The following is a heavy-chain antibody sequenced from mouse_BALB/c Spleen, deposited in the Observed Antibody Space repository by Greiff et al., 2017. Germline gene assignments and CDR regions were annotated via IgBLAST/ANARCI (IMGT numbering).Heavy chain of an antibody. CDR2: IDPANGNT. Sequence: VQLQQSGAELVKPGASVKLSCTASGFNIKDPYMPWVKQRPEQGLEWIGRIDPANGNTKYDPKFQGKATITADTSSNTAYLQLSSLTAEDTAVYYCASVLHVDYWGQGTTLTVSS. D-gene: IGHD1-1*01. J-gene: IGHJ2*01. V-gene: IGHV14-3*02. CDR1: GFNIKDPY. CDR3: ASVLHVDY.